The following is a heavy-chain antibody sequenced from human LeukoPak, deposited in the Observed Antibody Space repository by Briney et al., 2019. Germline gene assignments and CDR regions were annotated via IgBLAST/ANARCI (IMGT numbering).Heavy chain of an antibody. D-gene: IGHD2-21*01. CDR2: INAGNGNT. CDR3: TYSRVVAQFDP. J-gene: IGHJ5*02. Sequence: GASVKVSCKASGYTFTSYAMHWVRQAPGQRLEWMGWINAGNGNTKCSQKFQGRVTITRDTSASTAYMELSSLRSEDTAVYYCTYSRVVAQFDPWGQGTLVTVSS. V-gene: IGHV1-3*01. CDR1: GYTFTSYA.